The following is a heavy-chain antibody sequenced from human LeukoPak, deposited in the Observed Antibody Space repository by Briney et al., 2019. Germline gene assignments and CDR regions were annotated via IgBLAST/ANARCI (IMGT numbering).Heavy chain of an antibody. J-gene: IGHJ6*02. CDR3: ARDSCKDYYYGMDV. Sequence: KSSETLSLTCAVYGGSFSGYYWSWIRQPPGKGLEWIGEINHSGSTNYNPSLKSRVTISVDTSKNQFSLKLSSVTAADTAVYYCARDSCKDYYYGMDVWGQGTTVTVSS. D-gene: IGHD2-8*01. V-gene: IGHV4-34*01. CDR2: INHSGST. CDR1: GGSFSGYY.